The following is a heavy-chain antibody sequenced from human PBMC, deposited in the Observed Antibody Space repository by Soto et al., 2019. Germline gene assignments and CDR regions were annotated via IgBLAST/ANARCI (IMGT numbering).Heavy chain of an antibody. CDR2: INHSGST. J-gene: IGHJ3*02. CDR1: GGSFSGYY. D-gene: IGHD6-6*01. V-gene: IGHV4-34*01. Sequence: SETLSLTCAVYGGSFSGYYWSWIRQPPGKGLEWIGEINHSGSTNYNPSLKSRVTISVDTSKNQLSLKLSSVTAADTAVYYCARPWGGSSASAFDIWGQGAMVTVSS. CDR3: ARPWGGSSASAFDI.